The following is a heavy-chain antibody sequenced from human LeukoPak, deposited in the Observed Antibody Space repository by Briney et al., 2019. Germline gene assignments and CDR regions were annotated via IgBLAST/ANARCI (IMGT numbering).Heavy chain of an antibody. CDR3: AKGGSSWSRFDY. CDR1: GFTFTSYA. CDR2: ISSSGEST. D-gene: IGHD6-13*01. Sequence: GGSLRLSCAASGFTFTSYAMGWVRQAPGKGLEWVSTISSSGESTYYAYSVKGRFTTSRDNSKNTLYLQMSSLRAEDTAVYYCAKGGSSWSRFDYWGQGTLVTVSS. J-gene: IGHJ4*02. V-gene: IGHV3-23*01.